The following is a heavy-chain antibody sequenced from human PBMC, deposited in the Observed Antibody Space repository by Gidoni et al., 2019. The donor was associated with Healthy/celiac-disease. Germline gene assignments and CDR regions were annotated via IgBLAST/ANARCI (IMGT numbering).Heavy chain of an antibody. CDR1: GYSISSGYY. V-gene: IGHV4-38-2*02. CDR3: ASTTTVTTFGSD. J-gene: IGHJ4*02. CDR2: IYHSGST. D-gene: IGHD4-4*01. Sequence: QVQLQESGPGLVKPSETLSLTCTVSGYSISSGYYWGWIRQPPGKGLEWIGSIYHSGSTYYNPSLKSRVTISVDTSKNQFSRKLSSVTAADTAVYYCASTTTVTTFGSDWGQGTLVTVSS.